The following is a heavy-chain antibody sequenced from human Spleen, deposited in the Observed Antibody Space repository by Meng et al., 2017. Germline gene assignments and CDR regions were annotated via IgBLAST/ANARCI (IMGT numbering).Heavy chain of an antibody. D-gene: IGHD1-1*01. CDR1: GGSFSGYY. V-gene: IGHV4-34*01. CDR2: IDHSGST. J-gene: IGHJ4*02. CDR3: AIDSPQAFNDY. Sequence: GSLRLSCAVYGGSFSGYYWSWIRQPPGKGLEWIGEIDHSGSTNYNPSLTSRVTMSVDTSKNQFSLNLRSVTAADTAVYYCAIDSPQAFNDYWGQGTRVTVSS.